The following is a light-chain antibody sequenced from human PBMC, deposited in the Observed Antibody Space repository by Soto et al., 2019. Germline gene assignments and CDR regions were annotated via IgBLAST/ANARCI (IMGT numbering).Light chain of an antibody. J-gene: IGKJ1*01. CDR1: QVISTS. Sequence: DIRLNQSPSFLCPSIGASVALTCLASQVISTSLAWYQVKPGKAPKLLIYAASNLQSGVPSRFSGSGSGTNFTLSLNSLQPEDFATYYCQQGYSNPWTFGQGTMVHIK. CDR2: AAS. V-gene: IGKV1-9*01. CDR3: QQGYSNPWT.